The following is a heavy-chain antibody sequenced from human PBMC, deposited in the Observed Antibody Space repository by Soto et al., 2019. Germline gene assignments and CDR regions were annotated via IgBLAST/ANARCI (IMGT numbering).Heavy chain of an antibody. CDR2: ISGSGGST. V-gene: IGHV3-23*01. D-gene: IGHD6-19*01. J-gene: IGHJ4*02. CDR1: GFTFSSFA. CDR3: AKARSGWYYDY. Sequence: EVQLLESGGGLVQPGGSLRLSCAASGFTFSSFAMTWVRQAPGKGLEWVSAISGSGGSTFYADSVKGRFTISRDNSKNTLYLQMNTLRAEDTAVYYCAKARSGWYYDYWGQGTPVPVSS.